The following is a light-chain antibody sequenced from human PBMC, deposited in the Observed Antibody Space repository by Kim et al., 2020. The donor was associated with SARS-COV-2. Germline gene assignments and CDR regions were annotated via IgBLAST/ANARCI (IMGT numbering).Light chain of an antibody. J-gene: IGLJ1*01. CDR1: SSDIGTYNL. V-gene: IGLV2-23*02. CDR2: EVT. CDR3: FSHAGSRGLYV. Sequence: QSVLTQPASVSGSPGQSVTISCTGTSSDIGTYNLVSWYQQHPGKAPKLIICEVTKRPSGVSDRFSGSKSGNTASLTIAGLQVEDEADYYCFSHAGSRGLYVFGTGTKVTVL.